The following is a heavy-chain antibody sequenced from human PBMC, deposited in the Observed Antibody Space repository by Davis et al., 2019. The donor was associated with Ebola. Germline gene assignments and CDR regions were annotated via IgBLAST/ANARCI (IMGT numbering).Heavy chain of an antibody. CDR2: ISGSGGST. Sequence: GESLKISCAASGFTVSSNYMSWVRQAPGKGLEWVSAISGSGGSTYYADSVKGRFTISRDNSKNSLYLQMNSLRAEDTAVYYCARVYYDSSDYWGQGTLVTVSS. CDR3: ARVYYDSSDY. V-gene: IGHV3-23*01. CDR1: GFTVSSNY. J-gene: IGHJ4*02. D-gene: IGHD3-22*01.